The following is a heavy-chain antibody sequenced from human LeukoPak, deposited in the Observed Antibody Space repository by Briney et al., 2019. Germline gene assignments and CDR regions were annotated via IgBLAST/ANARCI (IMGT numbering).Heavy chain of an antibody. CDR2: IYTSGST. D-gene: IGHD3-22*01. CDR3: ARLYYDSSGYYQICYFDY. CDR1: GGSISSGSYY. V-gene: IGHV4-61*02. J-gene: IGHJ4*02. Sequence: SQTLSLTCTVSGGSISSGSYYWSWIRQPAGKGLEWIGRIYTSGSTNYNPSLKSRVTISVDTSKNQFSLNLGSVTAADTAVYYCARLYYDSSGYYQICYFDYWGQGTLVTVSS.